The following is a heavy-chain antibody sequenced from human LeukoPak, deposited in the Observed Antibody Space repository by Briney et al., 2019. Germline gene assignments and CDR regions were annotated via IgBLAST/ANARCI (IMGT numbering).Heavy chain of an antibody. CDR2: ISAYNGNT. J-gene: IGHJ4*02. V-gene: IGHV1-18*01. CDR3: ARDMGYPRSGYSYGLGGY. CDR1: GYTFTSYG. D-gene: IGHD5-18*01. Sequence: ASVKVSCKASGYTFTSYGISWVRQAPGQGLEWMGWISAYNGNTNYAQKLQGRVTMTTDTSTSTAYMELRSLRSDDTAVYYCARDMGYPRSGYSYGLGGYWGQGTLVTVSS.